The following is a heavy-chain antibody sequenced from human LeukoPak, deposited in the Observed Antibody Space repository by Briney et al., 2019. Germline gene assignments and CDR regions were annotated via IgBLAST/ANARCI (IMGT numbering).Heavy chain of an antibody. D-gene: IGHD2-21*02. CDR2: IIPIFGTA. V-gene: IGHV1-69*13. CDR1: GGTFSTYA. J-gene: IGHJ6*03. Sequence: GASVKVSCKASGGTFSTYAISWVRQAPGQGLEWMGGIIPIFGTANYAQKFQGRVTITADESTSTAYMELSSLRSEDTAVYYCARVSCGGDCYGWVRYYYYMDVWGKGTTVTISS. CDR3: ARVSCGGDCYGWVRYYYYMDV.